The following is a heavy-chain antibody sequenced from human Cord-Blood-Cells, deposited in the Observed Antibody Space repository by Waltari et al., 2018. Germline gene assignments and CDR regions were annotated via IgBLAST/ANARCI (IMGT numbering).Heavy chain of an antibody. D-gene: IGHD6-13*01. CDR1: GGSFSGYY. J-gene: IGHJ4*02. Sequence: QVQLQQWGAGLLKPSETLSLTCAVYGGSFSGYYWSWIRQPPGKGLEWIGEINHSGSTNYNPSLKSRVTISVDTSKNQFSLKLSSVTAADTAVYYCARGLVWGSSWYGGYWGQGTLVTVSS. CDR2: INHSGST. CDR3: ARGLVWGSSWYGGY. V-gene: IGHV4-34*01.